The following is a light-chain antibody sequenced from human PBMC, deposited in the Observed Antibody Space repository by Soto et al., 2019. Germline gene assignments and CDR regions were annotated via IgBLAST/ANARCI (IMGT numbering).Light chain of an antibody. CDR3: QQDYNLLT. CDR1: QTVSSSC. J-gene: IGKJ4*01. V-gene: IGKV3D-7*01. Sequence: PEERVTLSCRASQTVSSSCLTWCQQRPGQAPRLLIYGTSTRATGIPARFSGSGSGTDYTLTISSLQPEDFAVYYCQQDYNLLTFGGGTKV. CDR2: GTS.